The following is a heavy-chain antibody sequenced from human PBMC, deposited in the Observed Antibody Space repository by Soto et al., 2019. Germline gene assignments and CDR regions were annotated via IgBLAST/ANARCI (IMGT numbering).Heavy chain of an antibody. D-gene: IGHD4-4*01. CDR3: ARQWKLTAVFVD. Sequence: QVQLVQSGAEEKKPGASVKVSCKASGYTFTTYPMHWVRQAPGQSLEWMGWINADSGNTKYSQKFQDRVTITRDTSGSTAYMELGSLRSEDTAVYYCARQWKLTAVFVDWGQGTLVTVSS. CDR1: GYTFTTYP. V-gene: IGHV1-3*05. CDR2: INADSGNT. J-gene: IGHJ4*02.